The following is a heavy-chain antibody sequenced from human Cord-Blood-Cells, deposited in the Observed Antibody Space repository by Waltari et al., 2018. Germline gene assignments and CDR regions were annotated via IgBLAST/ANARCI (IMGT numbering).Heavy chain of an antibody. CDR3: AREAGYYYYYYMDV. V-gene: IGHV3-7*04. J-gene: IGHJ6*03. CDR1: GFTFRSYW. CDR2: ITQDGSEK. Sequence: EVQLVESGGGLVQPGGSLRLSCAASGFTFRSYWMSWVSKAPVHGLEWVANITQDGSEKYYVDSVKGRFTISRDNAKNSLYLQMNSLRAEDTAVYYWAREAGYYYYYYMDVWGKGTTVTVSS.